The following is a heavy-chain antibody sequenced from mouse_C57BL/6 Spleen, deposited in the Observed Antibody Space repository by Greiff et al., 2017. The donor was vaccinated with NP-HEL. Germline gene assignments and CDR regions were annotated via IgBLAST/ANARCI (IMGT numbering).Heavy chain of an antibody. J-gene: IGHJ4*01. V-gene: IGHV2-5*01. CDR3: AKKRDGYYLYAVDY. Sequence: QVQLQQSGPGLVQPSQSLSITCTVSGFSLTSYGVHWVRQSPGKGLEWLGVIWRGGSTDYNAAFMSRLSITKDNSKSQVFFKMNSLQADDTAIYYCAKKRDGYYLYAVDYWGQGTSVTVSS. CDR2: IWRGGST. CDR1: GFSLTSYG. D-gene: IGHD2-3*01.